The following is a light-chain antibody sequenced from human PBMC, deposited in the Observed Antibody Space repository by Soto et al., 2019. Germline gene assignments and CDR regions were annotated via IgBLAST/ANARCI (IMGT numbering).Light chain of an antibody. CDR1: SVHSGYA. CDR3: QTWGTGIGV. V-gene: IGLV4-69*01. Sequence: QSVLTQSPSASASLGASVKLTCTLSSVHSGYAIAWHQQQPEKGPRYLMKLNSDGSHSKGDGIPDRFSGASSGSERYLASSSLQAEDEADYYGQTWGTGIGVFGGGTKLTVL. J-gene: IGLJ3*02. CDR2: LNSDGSH.